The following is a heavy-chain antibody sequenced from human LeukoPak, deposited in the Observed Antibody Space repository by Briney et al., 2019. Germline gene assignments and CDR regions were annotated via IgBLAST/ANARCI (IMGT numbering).Heavy chain of an antibody. Sequence: ASVKVSCKASGYTFTGYYMHWVRQAPGQGLEWMGRINPNSGGTNYAQKFQGRLTMTRDTSISTAYMELSRLRSDDTAVYYCARDLSGSGSYYGYWGQGTLVTVSS. D-gene: IGHD3-10*01. CDR3: ARDLSGSGSYYGY. CDR2: INPNSGGT. J-gene: IGHJ4*02. CDR1: GYTFTGYY. V-gene: IGHV1-2*06.